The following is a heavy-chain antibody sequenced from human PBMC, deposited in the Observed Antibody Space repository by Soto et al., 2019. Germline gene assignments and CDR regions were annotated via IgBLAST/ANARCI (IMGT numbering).Heavy chain of an antibody. V-gene: IGHV3-30*18. D-gene: IGHD5-18*01. CDR2: ISYDGSNK. CDR3: AKDRYSYGPIRPLVDY. J-gene: IGHJ4*02. Sequence: GGSLRLSCAASGFTFSSYGMHWVRQAPGKGLEWVAVISYDGSNKYYADSVKGRFTISRDNSKNTLYLQMNSLRAEDTAVYYCAKDRYSYGPIRPLVDYWGQGTLVTVSS. CDR1: GFTFSSYG.